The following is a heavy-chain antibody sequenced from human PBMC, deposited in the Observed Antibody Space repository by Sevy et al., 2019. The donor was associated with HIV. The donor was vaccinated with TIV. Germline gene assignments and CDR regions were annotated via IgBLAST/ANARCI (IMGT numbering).Heavy chain of an antibody. CDR1: GFTFRTYS. Sequence: LSLTCAASGFTFRTYSMNWVRQAPGKGLEWLSSISDDSRYIYYSDSVKGRFTISRANTKNLLYLQINNLRVEDTAIYYCARDFTIFGVVSGIDYWGQGSLVTVSS. D-gene: IGHD3-3*01. V-gene: IGHV3-21*04. CDR3: ARDFTIFGVVSGIDY. CDR2: ISDDSRYI. J-gene: IGHJ4*02.